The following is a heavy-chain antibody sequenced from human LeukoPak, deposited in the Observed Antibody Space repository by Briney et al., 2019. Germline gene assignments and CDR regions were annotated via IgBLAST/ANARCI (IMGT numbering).Heavy chain of an antibody. J-gene: IGHJ4*02. CDR2: ISYDGSNK. V-gene: IGHV3-30*07. D-gene: IGHD2-2*01. Sequence: GGSLRLSCAASGFTFSSYAMHWVRQAPGKGLEWVAVISYDGSNKYYADSVKGRFTISRDNSKNTLYLQMNSLRAEDTAVYYCATEVVVVPAAIGGVDYWGQGTLVTVSS. CDR1: GFTFSSYA. CDR3: ATEVVVVPAAIGGVDY.